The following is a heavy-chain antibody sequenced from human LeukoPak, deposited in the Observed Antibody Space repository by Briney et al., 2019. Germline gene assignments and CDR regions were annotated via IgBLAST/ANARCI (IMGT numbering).Heavy chain of an antibody. V-gene: IGHV3-48*02. CDR1: GFTFSSYS. CDR3: ARVLLTSGWFKLKPPDYYYGMDV. D-gene: IGHD6-19*01. CDR2: ISSSSTI. Sequence: GGSLRLSCAASGFTFSSYSMNWVRQAPGKGLEWVSSISSSSTIYYADSVKGRFTISRDNAKNSLYLQMNSLRDEDTAVYYCARVLLTSGWFKLKPPDYYYGMDVWGQGTTVTVSS. J-gene: IGHJ6*02.